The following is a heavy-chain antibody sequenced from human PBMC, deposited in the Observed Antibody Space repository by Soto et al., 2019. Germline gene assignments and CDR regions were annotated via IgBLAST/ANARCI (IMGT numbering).Heavy chain of an antibody. D-gene: IGHD6-13*01. CDR2: IVAGSGNT. CDR3: AASIAAAGYYYYYYGMDV. CDR1: GFTFTSSA. Sequence: GASVKVSCKASGFTFTSSAVQWVRQARGQRLEWIGWIVAGSGNTNYAQKFQERVTITRDMSTSTAYMELSSLRSEDTAVYYCAASIAAAGYYYYYYGMDVWGQGTTVTVSS. J-gene: IGHJ6*02. V-gene: IGHV1-58*01.